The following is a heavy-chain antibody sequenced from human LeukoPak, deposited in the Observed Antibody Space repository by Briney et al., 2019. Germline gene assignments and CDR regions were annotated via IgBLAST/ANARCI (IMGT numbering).Heavy chain of an antibody. CDR3: AREGSFDSSGYNDALDI. D-gene: IGHD3-22*01. J-gene: IGHJ3*02. CDR2: IRSGGST. V-gene: IGHV3-53*01. Sequence: PGGSLRLSCAASGFIVSGKYMSWVRQAPGKGLEWVSVIRSGGSTSYADSVKGRFTISRDNSKNTLYLQMNSLRAEDTAVYYRAREGSFDSSGYNDALDIWGQGTMVTVSA. CDR1: GFIVSGKY.